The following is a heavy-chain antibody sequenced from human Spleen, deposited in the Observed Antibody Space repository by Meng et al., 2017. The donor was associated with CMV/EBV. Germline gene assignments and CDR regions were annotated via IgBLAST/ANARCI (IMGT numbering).Heavy chain of an antibody. Sequence: GGSLRLSCTASGFTFSTYDFHWVRQPTGKGLEWVSSIGTVGDTYSIGSVKVRFIISREDAKNSVYLQMHGLRDGDTGLYYCARARSPTHFDYWGQGALVTVSS. CDR2: IGTVGDT. J-gene: IGHJ4*02. CDR1: GFTFSTYD. V-gene: IGHV3-13*01. CDR3: ARARSPTHFDY.